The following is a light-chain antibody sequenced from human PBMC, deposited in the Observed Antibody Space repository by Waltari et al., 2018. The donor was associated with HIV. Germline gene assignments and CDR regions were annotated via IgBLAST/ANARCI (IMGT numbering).Light chain of an antibody. CDR3: CSYAGSYTV. V-gene: IGLV2-11*01. CDR1: SSDVGAYNY. CDR2: DVN. J-gene: IGLJ2*01. Sequence: QSALTQPRSVSGSPGQSVTISCTGTSSDVGAYNYVSWYQQHPGKAPKLMIYDVNKRPSGVPDRFSGSKSGNQASLTSSGRQAEDEADYYCCSYAGSYTVFGGGTKLTVL.